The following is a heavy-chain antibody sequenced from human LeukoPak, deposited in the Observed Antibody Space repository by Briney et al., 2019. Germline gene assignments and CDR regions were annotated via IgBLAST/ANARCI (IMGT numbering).Heavy chain of an antibody. CDR2: ISGSGGST. CDR1: GFTFSSYA. V-gene: IGHV3-23*01. Sequence: GGSLRLSCAASGFTFSSYAMSWVRQAPGKGLEWVSAISGSGGSTYYADSVKGRFTISRDNSKNTLYLQMNRLRAEDTAVYYCAKDYQAHYYGSGSYYANFDYWGQGTLVTVSS. D-gene: IGHD3-10*01. CDR3: AKDYQAHYYGSGSYYANFDY. J-gene: IGHJ4*02.